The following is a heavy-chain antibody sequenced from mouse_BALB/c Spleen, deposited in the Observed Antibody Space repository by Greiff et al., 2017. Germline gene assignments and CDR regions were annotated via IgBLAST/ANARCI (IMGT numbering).Heavy chain of an antibody. CDR1: GYTFTSYW. J-gene: IGHJ1*01. CDR3: ARKGTGHWYFDV. D-gene: IGHD4-1*01. V-gene: IGHV1-87*01. CDR2: IYPGDGDT. Sequence: SGAELARPGASVKLSCKASGYTFTSYWMQWVKQRPGQGLEWIGAIYPGDGDTRYTQKFKGKATLTADKSSSTAYMQLSSLASEDSAVYYCARKGTGHWYFDVWGAGTTVTVSS.